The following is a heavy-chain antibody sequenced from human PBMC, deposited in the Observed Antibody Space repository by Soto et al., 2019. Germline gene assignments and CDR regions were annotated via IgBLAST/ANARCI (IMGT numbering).Heavy chain of an antibody. CDR1: GYSFTSYY. D-gene: IGHD5-18*01. Sequence: ASVKVSCKASGYSFTSYYLHWVRQAPGQGPEWMGLINPSGGSTTYSQKFQGRVTMTRDTSTTTVYMELSALRSEDTAFYYCATPQRGDSYDYPGYGAFHFDNWGQGTLVTVSS. CDR3: ATPQRGDSYDYPGYGAFHFDN. V-gene: IGHV1-46*01. CDR2: INPSGGST. J-gene: IGHJ4*02.